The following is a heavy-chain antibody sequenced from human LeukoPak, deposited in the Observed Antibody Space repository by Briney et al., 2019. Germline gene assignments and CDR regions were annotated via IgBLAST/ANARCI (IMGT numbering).Heavy chain of an antibody. D-gene: IGHD2-21*02. CDR1: GASVSSDY. CDR3: ARGIPHCGGDCYPDAFDI. V-gene: IGHV4-34*01. J-gene: IGHJ3*02. CDR2: INHSGST. Sequence: PSETLSLTCTVSGASVSSDYWSWIRQPPGKGLEWIGEINHSGSTNYNPSLKSRVTISVDTSKNQFSLKLSSVTAADTAVYYCARGIPHCGGDCYPDAFDIWGQGTMVTVSS.